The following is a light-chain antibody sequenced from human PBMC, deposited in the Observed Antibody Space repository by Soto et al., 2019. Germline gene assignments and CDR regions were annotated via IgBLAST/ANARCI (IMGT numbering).Light chain of an antibody. CDR3: QQRSNWLT. CDR1: QSISSY. V-gene: IGKV3-11*01. Sequence: EIVLTQSPATLSLSPGERATLSCRASQSISSYLAWYQQKPGQAPRLLIYDAVIRATGIPARCSGSGSGTDFTLTISSLEPEDFAIYYCQQRSNWLTFGGGTKVEIK. CDR2: DAV. J-gene: IGKJ4*01.